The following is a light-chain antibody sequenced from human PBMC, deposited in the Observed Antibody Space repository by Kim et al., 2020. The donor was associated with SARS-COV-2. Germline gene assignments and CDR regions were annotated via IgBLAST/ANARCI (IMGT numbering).Light chain of an antibody. CDR3: QAWDSSTYV. Sequence: SVSPGQTASFTCSGDKLGDKYASWYQQKPGQSPVVVIFRDNRRPSGIPERFSGSNSGNTATLTISGTQAMDEADYYCQAWDSSTYVFGTGTKVTVL. CDR1: KLGDKY. CDR2: RDN. J-gene: IGLJ1*01. V-gene: IGLV3-1*01.